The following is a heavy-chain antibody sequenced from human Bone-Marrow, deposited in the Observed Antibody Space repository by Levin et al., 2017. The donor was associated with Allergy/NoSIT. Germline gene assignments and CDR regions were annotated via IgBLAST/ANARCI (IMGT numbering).Heavy chain of an antibody. CDR1: GYTFTSFD. V-gene: IGHV1-8*01. Sequence: ASVKVSCKTSGYTFTSFDINWVRQATGQGLEWMGWMYPNSDNASYAQKLQGRVTMTRNTSISTAYMELSSLRSDDTAIYYCARGELDCGYLFDDWGQGTLVTVSS. J-gene: IGHJ4*02. CDR3: ARGELDCGYLFDD. D-gene: IGHD5-12*01. CDR2: MYPNSDNA.